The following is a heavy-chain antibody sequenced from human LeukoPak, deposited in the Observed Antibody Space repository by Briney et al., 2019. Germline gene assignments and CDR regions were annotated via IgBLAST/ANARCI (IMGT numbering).Heavy chain of an antibody. CDR1: GFTFSSYS. CDR2: ISSSSSYI. Sequence: PGGSLRLSCAASGFTFSSYSMNWVRQAPGKGLEWVSSISSSSSYIYYADSVKGRFTISRDNAKNSLYLQMNSLRAEDTAVYYCARSPSRFGGSRYYFDYWGQGTLVTVSS. D-gene: IGHD2-15*01. CDR3: ARSPSRFGGSRYYFDY. J-gene: IGHJ4*02. V-gene: IGHV3-21*01.